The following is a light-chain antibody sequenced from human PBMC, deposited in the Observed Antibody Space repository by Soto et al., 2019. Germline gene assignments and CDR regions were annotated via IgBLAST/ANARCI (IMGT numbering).Light chain of an antibody. Sequence: DIHMTHSPSSLAASLVDRVTITCQASQDISNYLNWYQQRPGKAPKLLIYDASNLETGVPSRFSGSGSGTDFTFTISSLRPEDIATYYCQQYDHLPAFGGGTKVDIK. CDR2: DAS. CDR1: QDISNY. V-gene: IGKV1-33*01. CDR3: QQYDHLPA. J-gene: IGKJ4*01.